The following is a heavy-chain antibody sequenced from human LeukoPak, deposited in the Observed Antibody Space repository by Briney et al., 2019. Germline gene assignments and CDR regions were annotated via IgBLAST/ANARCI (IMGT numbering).Heavy chain of an antibody. CDR1: GFTSSSFW. V-gene: IGHV3-7*01. J-gene: IGHJ6*02. CDR3: ARDEEIAAAGTGDYYYYGMDV. D-gene: IGHD6-13*01. Sequence: GGSLRLSCAASGFTSSSFWMGWVRQAPGKGLEWVASIKQDGREKYYVDSVKGRFTISRDNAKNSLYLQMNSLRAEDTAVYYCARDEEIAAAGTGDYYYYGMDVWGQGTTVTVSS. CDR2: IKQDGREK.